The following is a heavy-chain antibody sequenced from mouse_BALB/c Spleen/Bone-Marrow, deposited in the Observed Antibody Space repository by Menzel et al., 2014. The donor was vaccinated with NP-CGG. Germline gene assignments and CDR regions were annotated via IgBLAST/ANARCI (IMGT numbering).Heavy chain of an antibody. CDR1: GYTFTTYP. CDR2: FHPYNDDT. V-gene: IGHV1-47*01. Sequence: VQLQESGAELVKPGASVKMPCKAFGYTFTTYPIEWMKQNHGKSLEWIGNFHPYNDDTKYNEKFKGKAKLTVEKSSSTVYLELSRLTSDDSAVYYCARGYGNWYFDVWGAGTTVTVSS. J-gene: IGHJ1*01. D-gene: IGHD2-10*02. CDR3: ARGYGNWYFDV.